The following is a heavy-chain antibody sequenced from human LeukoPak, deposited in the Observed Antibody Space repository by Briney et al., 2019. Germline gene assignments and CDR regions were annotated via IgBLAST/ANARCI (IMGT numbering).Heavy chain of an antibody. CDR2: IKSKTDGGTT. CDR3: TTDFEWELLEAFDI. Sequence: PGGSLRLSCAASGFTFSNAWMSWVRQAPGKGLEWVGRIKSKTDGGTTDYAAPVKGRFTISRDDSKNTLYLQMNSLKTEDTAVYYCTTDFEWELLEAFDIWGQGTMVTVSS. D-gene: IGHD1-26*01. J-gene: IGHJ3*02. V-gene: IGHV3-15*01. CDR1: GFTFSNAW.